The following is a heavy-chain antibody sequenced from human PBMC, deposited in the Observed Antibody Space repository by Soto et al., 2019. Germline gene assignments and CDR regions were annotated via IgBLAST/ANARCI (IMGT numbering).Heavy chain of an antibody. Sequence: SETLSLTCFVSGGSISNGYYWGWIRQPPGQGLEWIGNVYYSGSTYTNPSLKSRVSMSVDTSKNRFSLKLTSVTAADTAVYYCARRLSASSNVDSWGQGTLVTVSS. V-gene: IGHV4-39*01. CDR1: GGSISNGYY. CDR2: VYYSGST. J-gene: IGHJ4*02. D-gene: IGHD2-15*01. CDR3: ARRLSASSNVDS.